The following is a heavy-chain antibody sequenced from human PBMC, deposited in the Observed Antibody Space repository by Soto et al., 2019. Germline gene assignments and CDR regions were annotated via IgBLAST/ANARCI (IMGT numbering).Heavy chain of an antibody. CDR2: IHYSGTT. Sequence: SETLSLTCTVSGGSISTYYWNLIRQPPGKGLEWIGYIHYSGTTNYSPSLKSRLTISVDTSKNQISLKLDSVTAADTAVYYCARSSIEPRVFMYPFDSWGQGTLVTVSS. CDR1: GGSISTYY. J-gene: IGHJ4*02. D-gene: IGHD6-6*01. V-gene: IGHV4-59*01. CDR3: ARSSIEPRVFMYPFDS.